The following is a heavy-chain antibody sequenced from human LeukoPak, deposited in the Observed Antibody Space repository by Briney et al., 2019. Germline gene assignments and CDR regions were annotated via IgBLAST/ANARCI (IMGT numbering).Heavy chain of an antibody. J-gene: IGHJ6*03. CDR1: GYTFTSYG. CDR2: ISAYNGNT. V-gene: IGHV1-18*01. CDR3: ARELLPLRTSPYYYMDV. Sequence: ASVKVSCKASGYTFTSYGSSWVRQAPGQGLEWMGCISAYNGNTNYAQNLQGRISMTTDTSTTTAYMELRSLRSDDTAVYYCARELLPLRTSPYYYMDVWGKGTTVTISS. D-gene: IGHD1-7*01.